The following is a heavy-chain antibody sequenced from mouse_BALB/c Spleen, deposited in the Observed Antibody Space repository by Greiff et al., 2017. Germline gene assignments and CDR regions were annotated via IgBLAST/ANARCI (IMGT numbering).Heavy chain of an antibody. CDR1: GFTFSSYA. CDR2: ISSGGST. V-gene: IGHV5-6-5*01. J-gene: IGHJ2*01. D-gene: IGHD2-10*02. Sequence: EVHLVESGGGLVKPGGSLKLSCAASGFTFSSYAMSWVRQTPEKRLEWVASISSGGSTYYPDSVKGRFTISRDNARNILYLQMSSLRSEDTAMYHCARCMGNYFDYWGQGTTLTVSS. CDR3: ARCMGNYFDY.